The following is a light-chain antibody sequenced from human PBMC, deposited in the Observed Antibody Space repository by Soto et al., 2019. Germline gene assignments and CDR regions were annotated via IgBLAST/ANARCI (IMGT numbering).Light chain of an antibody. J-gene: IGKJ2*01. Sequence: EIVLTQSPGTLSLSPGEGATLSCRASQSVDSSYLAWYQQKPGQAPRLLIFGASSRVTGIPDRFSGSGSGTVFTLTISRLEPEDFAVYYCQQYGRSLMYTFGQGTKLEIK. CDR1: QSVDSSY. CDR3: QQYGRSLMYT. CDR2: GAS. V-gene: IGKV3-20*01.